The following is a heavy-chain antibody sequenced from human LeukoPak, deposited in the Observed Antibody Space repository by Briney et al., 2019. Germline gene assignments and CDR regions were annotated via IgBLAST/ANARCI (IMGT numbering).Heavy chain of an antibody. Sequence: GGTLRLSCVASGLTFSNSGMSWVRQAPGKGLEWISAISGSGGSTYYADSVKGRFIISRDNSKNTLFLQMSSLRAEDTAVYYCAKSGYNRFDYWGQGTLVTVSS. CDR2: ISGSGGST. CDR1: GLTFSNSG. J-gene: IGHJ4*02. V-gene: IGHV3-23*01. D-gene: IGHD5-24*01. CDR3: AKSGYNRFDY.